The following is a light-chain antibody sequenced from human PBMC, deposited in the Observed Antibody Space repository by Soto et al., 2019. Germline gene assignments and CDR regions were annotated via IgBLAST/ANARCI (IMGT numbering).Light chain of an antibody. CDR2: EVS. Sequence: QSVLTQPASVSGSPGQSITISCTGTSSDVGGYNYVSWYQQHPGKAPKLMIYEVSNRPSGVSNRFSGSKSGNTASLSISGLQDEDEADYYCSSYTSSSRVFGGGTQLTVL. CDR1: SSDVGGYNY. CDR3: SSYTSSSRV. J-gene: IGLJ3*02. V-gene: IGLV2-14*01.